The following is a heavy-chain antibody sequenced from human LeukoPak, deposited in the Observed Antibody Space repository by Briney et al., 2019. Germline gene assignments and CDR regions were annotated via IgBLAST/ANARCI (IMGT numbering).Heavy chain of an antibody. V-gene: IGHV4-38-2*02. CDR3: ARDFDYAGDY. Sequence: SETLSLTCTVSGYSISSGYYWGWIRQPPGKGLEWIGSIYHSGSSYYNPSLKSRVTISVDTSKNQFSLKLSSVTAADTAVYYCARDFDYAGDYWGQGTLVTASS. CDR2: IYHSGSS. CDR1: GYSISSGYY. D-gene: IGHD4-23*01. J-gene: IGHJ4*02.